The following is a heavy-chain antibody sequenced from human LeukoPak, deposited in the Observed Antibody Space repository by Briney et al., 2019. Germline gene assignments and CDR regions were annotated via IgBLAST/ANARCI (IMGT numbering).Heavy chain of an antibody. CDR1: GYTFTSYG. CDR3: ARALVVRGYHYFDY. J-gene: IGHJ4*02. D-gene: IGHD3-10*01. V-gene: IGHV1-18*01. CDR2: ISAYNGNT. Sequence: ASVRVSCKASGYTFTSYGISWVRQAPGQGLEWMGWISAYNGNTNYAQKLQGRVTMTTDTSTSTAYMELRGLRSDDTAVYYCARALVVRGYHYFDYWGQGTLVTVSS.